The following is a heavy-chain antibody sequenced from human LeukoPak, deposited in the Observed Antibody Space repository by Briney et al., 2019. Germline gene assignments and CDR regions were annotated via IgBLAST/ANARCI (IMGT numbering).Heavy chain of an antibody. D-gene: IGHD3-10*01. J-gene: IGHJ4*02. CDR1: GYTFTNYD. Sequence: ASVKVSFKASGYTFTNYDITWVRQAPGQGLEWMGWISAYNGNTNYAQNLQGRVTMTTDTSTSTAYMELGSLRSDDTAVYYCARDKVRGIPTKFDYWGQGTLVTVSS. V-gene: IGHV1-18*01. CDR2: ISAYNGNT. CDR3: ARDKVRGIPTKFDY.